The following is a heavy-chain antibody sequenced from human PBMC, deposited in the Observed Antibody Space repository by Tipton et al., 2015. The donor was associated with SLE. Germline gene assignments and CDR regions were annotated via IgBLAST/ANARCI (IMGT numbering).Heavy chain of an antibody. D-gene: IGHD1-26*01. J-gene: IGHJ4*02. Sequence: TLSLTCSVSGGSISSSNYYWSWVRQHPGKGLEWIGYIYYSGSTYYKPSLKNRVTISVDMSKNQFSLKLSSVTAADTAVYYCARQSGGGSDAHFDYWGQGTLVTVSS. CDR3: ARQSGGGSDAHFDY. CDR1: GGSISSSNYY. V-gene: IGHV4-31*03. CDR2: IYYSGST.